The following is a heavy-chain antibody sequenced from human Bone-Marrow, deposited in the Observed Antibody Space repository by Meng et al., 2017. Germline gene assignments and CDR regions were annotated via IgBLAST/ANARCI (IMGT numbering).Heavy chain of an antibody. Sequence: GESLKISCKGSGYSFTSYWIGWVRQAPGQGLEWMGWISAYNGNTNYAQKLQGRVTMTTDTSTSTAYMELRSLRSDDTAVYYCARDILITWYYYGSGSPPRGRFDPWGQGTLVTVSS. CDR2: ISAYNGNT. J-gene: IGHJ5*02. D-gene: IGHD3-10*01. V-gene: IGHV1-18*04. CDR1: GYSFTSYW. CDR3: ARDILITWYYYGSGSPPRGRFDP.